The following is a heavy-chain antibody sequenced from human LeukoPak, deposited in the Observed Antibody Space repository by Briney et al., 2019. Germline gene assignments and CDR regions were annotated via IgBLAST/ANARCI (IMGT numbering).Heavy chain of an antibody. CDR1: GFTFSNAW. V-gene: IGHV3-15*01. CDR2: IKSKTDGGTT. Sequence: GGSLRLSCAASGFTFSNAWMSWVRQAPGKGLEWVGRIKSKTDGGTTDYAAPVKGRFTISRDDSKNTLYLQMNSLRAEDTAVYYCARTRDNYYYMDVWGKGTTVTVSS. D-gene: IGHD2-2*01. CDR3: ARTRDNYYYMDV. J-gene: IGHJ6*03.